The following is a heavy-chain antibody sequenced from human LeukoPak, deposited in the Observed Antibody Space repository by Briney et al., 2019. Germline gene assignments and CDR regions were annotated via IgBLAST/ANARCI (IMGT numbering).Heavy chain of an antibody. D-gene: IGHD2-21*02. Sequence: ASVKVSCKASGYTFTNYYLHWVRQAPGQGLEWMGIINPSGGTTTYAQKFQGRVTMTRDTSTSTVYMELSSLRSEDTAVYYCATSSTMAKVTPFDYWGQGTLVTVSS. CDR2: INPSGGTT. J-gene: IGHJ4*02. V-gene: IGHV1-46*01. CDR3: ATSSTMAKVTPFDY. CDR1: GYTFTNYY.